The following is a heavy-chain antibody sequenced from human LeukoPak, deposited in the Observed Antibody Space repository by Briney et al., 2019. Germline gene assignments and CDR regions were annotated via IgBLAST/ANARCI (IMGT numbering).Heavy chain of an antibody. Sequence: GGSLRLSCAASGFSFSNYGMHWVRQAPGKGLEWVAVIWCDGSNKNYADSVEGRFTISRDNSKNTLYVQMNSLRAEDTAVYYCARGDVAAAKTNYYYYMDVWGKGTTVTVSS. CDR2: IWCDGSNK. J-gene: IGHJ6*03. CDR3: ARGDVAAAKTNYYYYMDV. CDR1: GFSFSNYG. D-gene: IGHD6-13*01. V-gene: IGHV3-33*01.